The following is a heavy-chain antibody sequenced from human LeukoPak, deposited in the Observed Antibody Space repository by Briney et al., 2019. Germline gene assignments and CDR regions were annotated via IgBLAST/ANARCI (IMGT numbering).Heavy chain of an antibody. CDR1: GFTFSSYW. J-gene: IGHJ4*02. CDR2: ISFDGSTK. Sequence: PGGSLRLSCAASGFTFSSYWMSWVRQAPGKGLEWVAVISFDGSTKYYADSVKGRFTISRDNSKNMLYLQMNNLRAEDTAVYFCAGDDGSGSSYPEPPVDYWGQGTLVTVSS. CDR3: AGDDGSGSSYPEPPVDY. D-gene: IGHD3-10*01. V-gene: IGHV3-30-3*01.